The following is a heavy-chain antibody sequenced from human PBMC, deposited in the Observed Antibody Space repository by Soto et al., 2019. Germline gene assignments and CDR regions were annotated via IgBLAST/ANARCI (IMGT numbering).Heavy chain of an antibody. V-gene: IGHV3-15*07. CDR2: VKSKIDDETT. CDR1: GFIFRSAW. CDR3: TTSKGSGVGAFDY. J-gene: IGHJ4*02. D-gene: IGHD1-26*01. Sequence: EGRLVESGGGLVKPEESLRLSCAASGFIFRSAWMNWVRQAPGKGLEWVGRVKSKIDDETTDYAAPVKGRFTITRDDSNSVVYLQMNSRRIEDTAVYFCTTSKGSGVGAFDYCGPGTVVTVSS.